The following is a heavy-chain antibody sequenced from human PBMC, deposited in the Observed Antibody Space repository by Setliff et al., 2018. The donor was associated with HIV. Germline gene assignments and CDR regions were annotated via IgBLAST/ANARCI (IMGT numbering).Heavy chain of an antibody. CDR2: LYTSGSA. CDR3: ARETNYDSSFHYMDV. D-gene: IGHD3-22*01. J-gene: IGHJ6*03. V-gene: IGHV4-4*07. Sequence: SETLSLTCTVSGGSISSFYWSWIRQPAGKGLEWIGSLYTSGSANYIPSLKRRVTMSVDTSKNQLSLRLSSVTAADTAVYYCARETNYDSSFHYMDVWGKGTTVTVSS. CDR1: GGSISSFY.